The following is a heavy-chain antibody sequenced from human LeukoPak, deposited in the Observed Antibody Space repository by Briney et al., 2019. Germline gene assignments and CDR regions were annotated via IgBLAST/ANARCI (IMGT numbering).Heavy chain of an antibody. CDR3: ARRGGLSSGRGFDH. Sequence: GGSLRLSCVASGFDFNYYDMNWVRQAPGKGREWVSSISSNSSYIYFADSTKGRFTISRDNANNSVFLQMSSLRPEDTAVYYCARRGGLSSGRGFDHWGQGTLATVSS. J-gene: IGHJ4*02. CDR1: GFDFNYYD. D-gene: IGHD3-16*01. V-gene: IGHV3-21*01. CDR2: ISSNSSYI.